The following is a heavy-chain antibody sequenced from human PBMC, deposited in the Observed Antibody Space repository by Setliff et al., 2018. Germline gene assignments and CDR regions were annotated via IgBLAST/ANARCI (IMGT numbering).Heavy chain of an antibody. V-gene: IGHV4-34*01. CDR1: GGSFSDYY. J-gene: IGHJ4*02. D-gene: IGHD1-1*01. CDR3: AKGGGRYHSDS. CDR2: INHSASA. Sequence: SETLSLTCAASGGSFSDYYWTWIRQPPGKGLEWIAEINHSASANYNPSLKSRVTISVDTSKNQFSLKLTSMTAADTAVYYCAKGGGRYHSDSWGQGILVTVSS.